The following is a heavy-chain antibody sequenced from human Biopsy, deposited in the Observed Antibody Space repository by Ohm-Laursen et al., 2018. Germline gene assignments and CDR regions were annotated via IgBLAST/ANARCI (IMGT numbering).Heavy chain of an antibody. V-gene: IGHV3-48*01. D-gene: IGHD2-21*01. CDR1: GFSFSSYS. CDR2: TDTTSGTK. J-gene: IGHJ4*02. Sequence: SLRLSCSASGFSFSSYSMNWARQAPGKGLEWVSYTDTTSGTKFYADSVNGRFTISRDNAKNSLYLQMNSLRAEDTAVYFCTNHYCGGITCLMNFWGQGTLVTVSS. CDR3: TNHYCGGITCLMNF.